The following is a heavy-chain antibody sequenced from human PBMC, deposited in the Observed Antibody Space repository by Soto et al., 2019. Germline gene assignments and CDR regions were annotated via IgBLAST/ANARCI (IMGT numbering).Heavy chain of an antibody. CDR1: GGSISSYY. D-gene: IGHD3-22*01. CDR3: ARGSHYDRGVLERDY. Sequence: SETLSLTCTVSGGSISSYYWSWIRQPPGKGLEWIGYIYYSGSTNYNPSLKGRFTISRDNAKNSLYLQMNSLRAEDTAVYYCARGSHYDRGVLERDYWGQGTLVTVSS. V-gene: IGHV4-59*12. J-gene: IGHJ4*02. CDR2: IYYSGST.